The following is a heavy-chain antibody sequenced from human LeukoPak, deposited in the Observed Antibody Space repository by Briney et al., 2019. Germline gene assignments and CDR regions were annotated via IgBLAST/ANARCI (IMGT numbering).Heavy chain of an antibody. CDR1: GGSISNHY. J-gene: IGHJ6*03. Sequence: SETLSLTCTVSGGSISNHYWSWIRQPPGMGLEWIGYIYYSGSTNYNPSLKSRVIISVDTSKNQFSLKLSSVTAADTAVYYCARGHYVSYYYYMDVWGKGTTVTVSS. CDR2: IYYSGST. CDR3: ARGHYVSYYYYMDV. V-gene: IGHV4-59*11. D-gene: IGHD3-16*01.